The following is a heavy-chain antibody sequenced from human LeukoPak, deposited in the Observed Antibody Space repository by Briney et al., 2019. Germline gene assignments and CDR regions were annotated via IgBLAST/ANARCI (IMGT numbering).Heavy chain of an antibody. CDR3: ARVDSGSHAFDI. J-gene: IGHJ3*02. D-gene: IGHD1-26*01. V-gene: IGHV4-34*01. CDR1: GGSFSGYY. Sequence: SETLSLTCAVYGGSFSGYYWSWIRQPPGKGLEWIGEINHSGSTNYNPSLKSRVTISVDTSKNRFSLKLSSVTAADTAVYYCARVDSGSHAFDIWGQGTMVTVSS. CDR2: INHSGST.